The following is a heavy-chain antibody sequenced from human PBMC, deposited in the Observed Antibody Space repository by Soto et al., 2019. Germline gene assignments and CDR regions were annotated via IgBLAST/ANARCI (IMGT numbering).Heavy chain of an antibody. J-gene: IGHJ5*02. CDR3: ARVRDCISTSCYDWFDP. V-gene: IGHV1-69*13. D-gene: IGHD2-2*01. Sequence: SVKVSCKASGGTFSSYAISWVRQAPGQGLEWMGGIIPIFGTANYAQKFQGRVTITADESTSTAYMELSSLRSEDTAVYYCARVRDCISTSCYDWFDPWGQGTLVTVSS. CDR2: IIPIFGTA. CDR1: GGTFSSYA.